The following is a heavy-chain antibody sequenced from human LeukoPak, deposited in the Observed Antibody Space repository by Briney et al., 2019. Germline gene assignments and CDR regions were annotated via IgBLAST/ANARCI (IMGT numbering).Heavy chain of an antibody. CDR1: GFTFSSYS. D-gene: IGHD3-10*01. J-gene: IGHJ3*02. CDR3: TRDWRYYGSGSYYNGDAFDI. V-gene: IGHV3-21*01. Sequence: GGSLRLSCAASGFTFSSYSMNWVRQAPGKGLEWVSCISSSSSYIYYADSVKGRFTISRDNAKNSLYLQMNSLRAEDTAVYYCTRDWRYYGSGSYYNGDAFDIWGQGTMVTVSS. CDR2: ISSSSSYI.